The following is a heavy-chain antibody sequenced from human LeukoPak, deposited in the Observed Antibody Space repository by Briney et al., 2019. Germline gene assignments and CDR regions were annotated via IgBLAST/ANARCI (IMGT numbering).Heavy chain of an antibody. Sequence: SETLSLTCTVSGGSLSSGVYYWSWIRQHPGKGLGWVGYIYYGGSTYSNPALKSRLTMSVDISKNQSSLKLSSVTAADTAVYYCARGVKGLRGAFDIWGQGTMVTVSS. CDR2: IYYGGST. CDR3: ARGVKGLRGAFDI. D-gene: IGHD3-10*01. V-gene: IGHV4-31*03. J-gene: IGHJ3*02. CDR1: GGSLSSGVYY.